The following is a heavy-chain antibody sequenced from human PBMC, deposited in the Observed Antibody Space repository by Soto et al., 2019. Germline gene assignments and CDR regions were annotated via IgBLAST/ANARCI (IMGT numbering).Heavy chain of an antibody. Sequence: GGSLRLSCAASGFTFSSYWMHWVRQAPGKGLVWVSRINSDGSSTSYADSVKGRFTISRDNAKNTLYLQMNSLRAEDTAVYYCASVRTSMLVYYYYGMDVWGQGTTVTVSS. D-gene: IGHD2-8*01. J-gene: IGHJ6*02. V-gene: IGHV3-74*01. CDR2: INSDGSST. CDR1: GFTFSSYW. CDR3: ASVRTSMLVYYYYGMDV.